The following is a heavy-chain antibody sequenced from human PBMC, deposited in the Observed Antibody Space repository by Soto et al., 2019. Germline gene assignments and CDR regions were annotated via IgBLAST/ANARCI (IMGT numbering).Heavy chain of an antibody. CDR2: IYHRGST. CDR1: GGSISSSNW. Sequence: QVQLQESGPGLVKPSGTLSLTCAVSGGSISSSNWWSWVRQPPGKGLEWIGEIYHRGSTNYNPSLTSRVTISVDKSKTQFSLKLSSVTAADTAVYYCAREGVATYSYYYGMDVWGQGTTVTVSS. V-gene: IGHV4-4*02. J-gene: IGHJ6*02. CDR3: AREGVATYSYYYGMDV. D-gene: IGHD1-26*01.